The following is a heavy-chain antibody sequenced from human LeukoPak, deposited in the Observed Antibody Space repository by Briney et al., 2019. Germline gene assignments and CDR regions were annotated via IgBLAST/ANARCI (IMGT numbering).Heavy chain of an antibody. CDR1: GFTFSSYA. V-gene: IGHV3-23*01. Sequence: PGGSLRLSCAASGFTFSSYAMSWVRQAPGEGLQWVSGISGSGSSTYYADSVRGRFTISRDNSKNTLYLQMNSLRAEDTAVYYCAKETYYYGSGSYFLDYWGQGTLVTVSS. CDR2: ISGSGSST. J-gene: IGHJ4*02. CDR3: AKETYYYGSGSYFLDY. D-gene: IGHD3-10*01.